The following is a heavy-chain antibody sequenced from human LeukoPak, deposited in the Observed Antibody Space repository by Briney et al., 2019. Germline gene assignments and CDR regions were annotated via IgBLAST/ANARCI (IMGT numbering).Heavy chain of an antibody. V-gene: IGHV1-46*01. CDR1: GYTFTSYY. J-gene: IGHJ3*02. D-gene: IGHD2-2*01. Sequence: GASVKVSCKASGYTFTSYYMHWVRQAPGQGLEWMGIINPSGGSTSYAQKFQGRVTMTRDMSTSTVYMELSSRRSEDAAVYYCARQLPDAFDIWGQGTMVTVSS. CDR2: INPSGGST. CDR3: ARQLPDAFDI.